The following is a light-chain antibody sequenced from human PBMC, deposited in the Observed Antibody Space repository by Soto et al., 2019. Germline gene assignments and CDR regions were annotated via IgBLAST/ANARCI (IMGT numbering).Light chain of an antibody. CDR1: SSDVGGYNY. V-gene: IGLV2-14*01. J-gene: IGLJ2*01. Sequence: QSALTQPASVSGSPGQSITISCTGTSSDVGGYNYVSWYQQHPGKAPKLMIYYVSNRPSGVSNRFSGSKSGNTASLTISGLQAEDEADYYCSSYTSSSVVFGGGTKVTVL. CDR3: SSYTSSSVV. CDR2: YVS.